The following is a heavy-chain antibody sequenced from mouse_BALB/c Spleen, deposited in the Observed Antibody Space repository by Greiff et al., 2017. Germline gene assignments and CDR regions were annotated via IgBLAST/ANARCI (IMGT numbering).Heavy chain of an antibody. J-gene: IGHJ2*01. CDR1: GYTFTSYW. D-gene: IGHD1-1*01. Sequence: VQLQQPGAELVKPGASVKLSCKASGYTFTSYWMHWVKQRPGQGLEWIGEINPSNGRTNYNEKFKSKATLTVDKSSSTAYMQLSSLTSEDSAVYYCARGNYGSRGDFDYWGQGTTLTVSS. CDR2: INPSNGRT. CDR3: ARGNYGSRGDFDY. V-gene: IGHV1S81*02.